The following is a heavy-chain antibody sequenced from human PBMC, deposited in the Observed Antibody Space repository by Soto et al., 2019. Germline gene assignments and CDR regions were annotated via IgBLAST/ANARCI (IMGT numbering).Heavy chain of an antibody. V-gene: IGHV3-23*01. CDR3: TKGRWEVLW. J-gene: IGHJ4*02. CDR1: GFTFSSYA. CDR2: MSASSGDT. D-gene: IGHD2-8*02. Sequence: EEQLLESGGGLVQPGGSLRLSCAASGFTFSSYAMSWVRQAPGKGLEWVSSMSASSGDTYYADSVKGRFTISRDNSKNTLFLQMDRLRAEDTAVYFCTKGRWEVLWWGEGTLVTVSS.